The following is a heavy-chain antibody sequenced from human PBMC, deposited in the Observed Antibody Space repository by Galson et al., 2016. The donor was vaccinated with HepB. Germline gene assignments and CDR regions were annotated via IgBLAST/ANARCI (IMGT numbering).Heavy chain of an antibody. CDR1: GFTFSSYG. J-gene: IGHJ6*02. D-gene: IGHD2-2*01. CDR2: IWYDGSDK. Sequence: SLRISCAASGFTFSSYGMHWVRQAPGKGLEWVAIIWYDGSDKYYADSVKGRFTISRDNSKNTLYLQMNSLRAEDTAVYYCARDPQYQLTNYYYYGMDVWGQGTTVTV. V-gene: IGHV3-33*01. CDR3: ARDPQYQLTNYYYYGMDV.